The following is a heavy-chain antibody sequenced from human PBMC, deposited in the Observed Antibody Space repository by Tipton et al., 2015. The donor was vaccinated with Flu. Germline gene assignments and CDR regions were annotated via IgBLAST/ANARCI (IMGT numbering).Heavy chain of an antibody. V-gene: IGHV4-39*07. CDR1: GGSISSSSYY. J-gene: IGHJ6*02. CDR2: TYYSGST. Sequence: LRLSCTVSGGSISSSSYYWGWIRQPPGKGLEWIGSTYYSGSTYYNPSLKSRVTISVDTSKNQFSLNLSSVTAADTAVYYCARDFSSSWQYYYYYGMDVWGLGTTVTVSS. D-gene: IGHD6-13*01. CDR3: ARDFSSSWQYYYYYGMDV.